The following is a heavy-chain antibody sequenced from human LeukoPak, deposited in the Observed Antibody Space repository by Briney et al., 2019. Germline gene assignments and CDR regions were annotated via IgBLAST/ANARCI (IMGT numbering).Heavy chain of an antibody. Sequence: PSETLSLTCTVSGGSISSYYWSWIRQPPGKGLEWIGYIYYSGSTNYNPSLKCRVTISVDTSKNQFSLKLSSVTAADTAVYYCARHGVWFGELFPLDYWGQGTLVTVSS. CDR3: ARHGVWFGELFPLDY. V-gene: IGHV4-59*08. CDR1: GGSISSYY. CDR2: IYYSGST. J-gene: IGHJ4*02. D-gene: IGHD3-10*01.